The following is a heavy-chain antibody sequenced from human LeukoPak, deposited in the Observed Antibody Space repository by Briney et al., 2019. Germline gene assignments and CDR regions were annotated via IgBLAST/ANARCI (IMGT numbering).Heavy chain of an antibody. CDR1: GYSLTSYW. V-gene: IGHV5-10-1*01. CDR3: ARHVVAAAGTSRLGY. D-gene: IGHD6-13*01. Sequence: GESLKISCKGSGYSLTSYWISWVRQMPGKGLEWMGRIDPSDSYTNYSPSFQGHVTISADKSISTAYLQWSSLKASDTAMYYCARHVVAAAGTSRLGYWGQGTLVTVSS. CDR2: IDPSDSYT. J-gene: IGHJ4*02.